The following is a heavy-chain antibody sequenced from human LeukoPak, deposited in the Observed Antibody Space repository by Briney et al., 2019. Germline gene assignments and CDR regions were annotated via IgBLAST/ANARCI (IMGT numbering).Heavy chain of an antibody. CDR3: ARGIAAAEYYFDY. J-gene: IGHJ4*02. Sequence: SETLSLTCTVSGGSISSGDYYWSWIRQPPGEGLEWIGYIYYSGSTYYNPSLKSRVTISVDTSKNQFSLKLSSVTAADTAVYYCARGIAAAEYYFDYWGQGTLVTVSS. CDR2: IYYSGST. D-gene: IGHD6-13*01. CDR1: GGSISSGDYY. V-gene: IGHV4-30-4*01.